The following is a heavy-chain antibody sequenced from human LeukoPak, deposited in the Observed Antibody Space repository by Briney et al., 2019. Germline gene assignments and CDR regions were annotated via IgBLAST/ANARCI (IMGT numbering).Heavy chain of an antibody. CDR1: GFTFSSYA. V-gene: IGHV3-23*01. J-gene: IGHJ4*02. CDR2: ISGSGGST. CDR3: AKDRNGGWYSGVFDY. D-gene: IGHD6-19*01. Sequence: GGSLRLSCAASGFTFSSYAMSWVRQAPGKGLEWVSGISGSGGSTYYADSVKGRFTISRDNAKNSLYLQMNSLRAEDTALYYCAKDRNGGWYSGVFDYWGQGTLVTVSS.